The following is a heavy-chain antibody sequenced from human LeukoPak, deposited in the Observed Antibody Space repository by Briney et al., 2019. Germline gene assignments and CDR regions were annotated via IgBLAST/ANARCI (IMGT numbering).Heavy chain of an antibody. CDR2: ISGSGGST. D-gene: IGHD2-21*01. CDR1: GFTFSTYA. V-gene: IGHV3-23*01. CDR3: AKSIPTSYYYYGMDV. J-gene: IGHJ6*02. Sequence: GGSLRLSCAASGFTFSTYAVNWVRQAPGKGLEWVSAISGSGGSTYYADSVKGRFTISRDNSKNTLYLQMNSLRAEDTAVYYCAKSIPTSYYYYGMDVWGQGTTVTVSS.